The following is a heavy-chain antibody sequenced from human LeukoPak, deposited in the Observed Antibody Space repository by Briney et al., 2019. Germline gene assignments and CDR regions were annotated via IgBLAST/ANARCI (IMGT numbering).Heavy chain of an antibody. V-gene: IGHV4-34*01. D-gene: IGHD6-19*01. CDR1: GGSFSGYY. Sequence: SETLPLTCAVYGGSFSGYYWSWIRQPPGKGLEWIGEINHSGSTNYNPSLKSRVTISVDTSKNQFSLKLSSVTAADTAVYYCARLAVAGIDPWGQGTLVTVSS. CDR2: INHSGST. J-gene: IGHJ5*02. CDR3: ARLAVAGIDP.